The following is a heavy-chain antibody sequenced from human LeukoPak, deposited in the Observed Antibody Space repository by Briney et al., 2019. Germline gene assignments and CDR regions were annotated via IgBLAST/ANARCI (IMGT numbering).Heavy chain of an antibody. CDR2: FDPEDGET. J-gene: IGHJ4*02. Sequence: ASVKVSCKVSGYTLTELSMHWVRQAPGKGLEWMGVFDPEDGETIYAQKFQGRVTMTEDTSTDTAYMELSSLRSEDTAVYYCATADPRYYYGSGSSLFDYWGQGTLVTVSS. CDR1: GYTLTELS. D-gene: IGHD3-10*01. V-gene: IGHV1-24*01. CDR3: ATADPRYYYGSGSSLFDY.